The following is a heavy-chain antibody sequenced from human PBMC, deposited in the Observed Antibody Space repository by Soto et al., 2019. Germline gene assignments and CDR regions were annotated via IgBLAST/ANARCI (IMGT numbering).Heavy chain of an antibody. CDR3: ARERTGTTSMDV. D-gene: IGHD1-1*01. CDR2: MNPNSGNT. Sequence: QVQLVQSGAEVKKPGASAKVSCKASGYTFTSYDINWVRQATGQGLEWMGWMNPNSGNTGYAQKFGGRVTMTRNTSISTAYMELSSLRSEDTAVYYCARERTGTTSMDVWGQGTTVTVSS. CDR1: GYTFTSYD. J-gene: IGHJ6*02. V-gene: IGHV1-8*01.